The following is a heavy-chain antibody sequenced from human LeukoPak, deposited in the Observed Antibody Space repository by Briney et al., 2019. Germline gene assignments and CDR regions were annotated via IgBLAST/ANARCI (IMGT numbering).Heavy chain of an antibody. D-gene: IGHD3-10*01. CDR2: IKQDGTEK. Sequence: GGSLRLSCAASGFTFSSYEMNWVRQAPGKGLEWVANIKQDGTEKYYVDSVKGRFTISRDNAKNSLYVQMNSLRVEDTAVYYCAKVAKYYYGSETYYFFEHWGQGTPVTASS. CDR1: GFTFSSYE. V-gene: IGHV3-7*01. CDR3: AKVAKYYYGSETYYFFEH. J-gene: IGHJ4*02.